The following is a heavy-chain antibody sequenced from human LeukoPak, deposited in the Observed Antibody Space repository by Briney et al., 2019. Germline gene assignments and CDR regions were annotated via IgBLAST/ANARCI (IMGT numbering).Heavy chain of an antibody. CDR2: IYYSGST. Sequence: PSETLSLTCTVSGGSISSSSYYWGWIRQPPGKGLEWIGYIYYSGSTNYNPSLKSRVTISVDTSKNQFSLKLSSVTAADTAVYYCARSKQWLVYYFDYWGQGTLVTVSS. D-gene: IGHD6-19*01. CDR1: GGSISSSSYY. V-gene: IGHV4-61*05. CDR3: ARSKQWLVYYFDY. J-gene: IGHJ4*02.